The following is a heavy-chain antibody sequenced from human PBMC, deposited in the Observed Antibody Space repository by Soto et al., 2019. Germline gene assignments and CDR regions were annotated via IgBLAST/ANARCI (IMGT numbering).Heavy chain of an antibody. CDR1: GYTFTNYG. Sequence: QVHLVQSGAEVKKPGASVKVSCKASGYTFTNYGITWVRQAPGQGLEWMGWISAHNGNTDYAQKLQGRVIVTRDTSPSPAYMELRSLISDDTAVYYCARGRYGDYWGQGALVTVSS. J-gene: IGHJ4*02. D-gene: IGHD1-1*01. CDR3: ARGRYGDY. CDR2: ISAHNGNT. V-gene: IGHV1-18*01.